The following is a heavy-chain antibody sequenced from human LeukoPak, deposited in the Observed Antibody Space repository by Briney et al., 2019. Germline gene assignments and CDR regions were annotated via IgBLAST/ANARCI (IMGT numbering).Heavy chain of an antibody. CDR2: ISGSDDST. D-gene: IGHD2-2*01. J-gene: IGHJ4*02. V-gene: IGHV3-23*01. Sequence: GGSLRLSCAASGFTFSSYAMSWVRQAPGKGLEWVSVISGSDDSTHYADSVKGRFTISRDNSKNTLYLQMNSLRAEDTAVYYCAKVGYCTSTSCQREFDHWGQGTLATVSS. CDR3: AKVGYCTSTSCQREFDH. CDR1: GFTFSSYA.